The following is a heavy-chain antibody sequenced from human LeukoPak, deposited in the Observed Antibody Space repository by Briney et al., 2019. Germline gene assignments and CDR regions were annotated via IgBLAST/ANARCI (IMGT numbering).Heavy chain of an antibody. Sequence: GGSLRLSCAASGFTFSRSWMHWVRQAPGKGLVWVSRINTDGSDTMYADSVKGRFTISRDNAKSTLYLQMNSLKAEDTAVYYCARDQGGSGPTTYDYWGQGNLVTVSS. CDR1: GFTFSRSW. D-gene: IGHD6-19*01. V-gene: IGHV3-74*03. CDR3: ARDQGGSGPTTYDY. CDR2: INTDGSDT. J-gene: IGHJ4*02.